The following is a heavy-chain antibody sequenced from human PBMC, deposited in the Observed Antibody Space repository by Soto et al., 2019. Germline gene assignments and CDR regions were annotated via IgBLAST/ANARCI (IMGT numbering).Heavy chain of an antibody. D-gene: IGHD3-10*01. CDR2: IYPGDSDT. CDR3: ARPPTYGSGSYYNEPFDY. V-gene: IGHV5-51*01. J-gene: IGHJ4*02. Sequence: GESLKISCKGSGYSFTSYWIGWVRQMPGKGLEWMGIIYPGDSDTRYSPSFQGQVTISADKSISTAYLQWSSLKASDTAMYYCARPPTYGSGSYYNEPFDYWGQETLVTVPQ. CDR1: GYSFTSYW.